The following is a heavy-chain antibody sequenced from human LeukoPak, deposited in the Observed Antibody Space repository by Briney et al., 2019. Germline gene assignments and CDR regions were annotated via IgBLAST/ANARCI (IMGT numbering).Heavy chain of an antibody. CDR3: ARDRLVGATTVVY. V-gene: IGHV3-21*01. D-gene: IGHD1-26*01. Sequence: PGGSLRLSCAASGFTFSSYSMNWVRQAPGKGLEWVSSISSSSSYIYYADSVKDRFTISRDNAKNSLYLQMNSLRAEDTAVYYCARDRLVGATTVVYWGQGTLVTVSS. CDR2: ISSSSSYI. CDR1: GFTFSSYS. J-gene: IGHJ4*02.